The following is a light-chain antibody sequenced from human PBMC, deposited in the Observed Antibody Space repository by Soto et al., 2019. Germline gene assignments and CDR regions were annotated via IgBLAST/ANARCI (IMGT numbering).Light chain of an antibody. CDR2: DAS. CDR3: QHYEHLPPLS. Sequence: DIQMTQSPSSLSASVGDRVTITCQASQDIKNYLNWYHQKPGKAPNLLIYDASKLKTGVPSRFSGSGSGTHFTFTISSLQPEDIASYYCQHYEHLPPLSFGGGTKVEIK. CDR1: QDIKNY. J-gene: IGKJ4*01. V-gene: IGKV1-33*01.